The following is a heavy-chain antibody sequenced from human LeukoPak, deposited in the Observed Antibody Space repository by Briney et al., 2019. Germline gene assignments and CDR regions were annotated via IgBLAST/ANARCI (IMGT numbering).Heavy chain of an antibody. V-gene: IGHV3-23*01. CDR2: ISGSGGST. D-gene: IGHD3-16*01. CDR1: GFTFSSYA. J-gene: IGHJ4*02. CDR3: AKDLRFNYVWEGGY. Sequence: GGSLRLSCAASGFTFSSYAMSWVRQAPGEGLEWVSAISGSGGSTYYADSVKGRFTISRDNSKNTLYLQMNSLRAEDTAVYYCAKDLRFNYVWEGGYWGQGTLVTVSS.